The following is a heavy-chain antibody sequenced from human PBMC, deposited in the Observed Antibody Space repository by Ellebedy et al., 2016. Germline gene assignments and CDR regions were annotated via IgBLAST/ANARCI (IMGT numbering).Heavy chain of an antibody. CDR1: GDSINSGGFY. J-gene: IGHJ4*02. CDR2: IHHFGST. V-gene: IGHV4-31*03. CDR3: ARDRGPRGNSYKDS. Sequence: SETLSLXCTVSGDSINSGGFYWTWIRQHPGKGLEWIGYIHHFGSTYYNPSLKSRLTISIDTSKDRFSLELSSVTAADTAIYYCARDRGPRGNSYKDSWGQGTLVTVSS. D-gene: IGHD3-10*01.